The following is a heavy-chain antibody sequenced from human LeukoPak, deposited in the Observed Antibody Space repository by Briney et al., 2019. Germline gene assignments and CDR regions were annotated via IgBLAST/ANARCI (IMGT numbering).Heavy chain of an antibody. CDR1: GFTVSSNY. Sequence: GGSLRLSCAASGFTVSSNYMSWVRQAPGKGLEWGAISYSGNTTYCADSVRGRFTIFRDKSKNRLHLQMNSLRAEDTAVYYGATYSSGRRGYYFDSWGQGTLVTVSS. J-gene: IGHJ4*02. CDR2: SYSGNTT. CDR3: ATYSSGRRGYYFDS. V-gene: IGHV3-66*01. D-gene: IGHD6-19*01.